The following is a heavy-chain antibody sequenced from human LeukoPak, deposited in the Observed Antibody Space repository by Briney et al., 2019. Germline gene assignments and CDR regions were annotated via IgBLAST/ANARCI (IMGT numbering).Heavy chain of an antibody. CDR1: GGSISSYY. J-gene: IGHJ3*02. D-gene: IGHD1-26*01. CDR2: IYTSGST. Sequence: SETLSLTCTVSGGSISSYYWSWIRQPAGKGLEWIGRIYTSGSTNYNPSLKSRVTMSVDTSTNQLSLKLNSVTAADTAVCYCARAKRWENDAFDIWGQGTLVTVAS. V-gene: IGHV4-4*07. CDR3: ARAKRWENDAFDI.